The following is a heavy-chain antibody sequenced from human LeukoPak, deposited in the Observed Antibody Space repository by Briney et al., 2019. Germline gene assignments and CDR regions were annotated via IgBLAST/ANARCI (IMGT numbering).Heavy chain of an antibody. D-gene: IGHD3-10*01. CDR1: GLTFSSYS. V-gene: IGHV3-21*01. J-gene: IGHJ4*02. CDR3: ARDRLWFGELSIFYFDY. Sequence: GGSLRLSCAASGLTFSSYSMNWVRQAPGKGLEWVSSISSSSSYIYYADSVKGRFTISRDNAKNSLYLQMNSLRAEDTAVYYCARDRLWFGELSIFYFDYWGQGTLVTVSS. CDR2: ISSSSSYI.